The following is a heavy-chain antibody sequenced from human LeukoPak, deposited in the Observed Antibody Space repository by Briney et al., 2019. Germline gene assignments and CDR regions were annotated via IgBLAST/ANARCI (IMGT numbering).Heavy chain of an antibody. Sequence: SETLSLTCTVSGGSISSSSYYWGWIRQPPGEGLEWIGSIYYSGSTYYNPSLKSRVTISVDTSKNQFSLKLSSVTAADTAVYYCARQGPVDFPSSSPSIVDYWGQGTLVTVSS. J-gene: IGHJ4*02. CDR1: GGSISSSSYY. CDR2: IYYSGST. D-gene: IGHD6-13*01. V-gene: IGHV4-39*01. CDR3: ARQGPVDFPSSSPSIVDY.